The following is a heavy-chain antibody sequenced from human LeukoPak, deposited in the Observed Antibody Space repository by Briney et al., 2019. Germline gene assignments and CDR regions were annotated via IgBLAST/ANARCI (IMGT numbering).Heavy chain of an antibody. CDR3: ARGVDYYGV. Sequence: SETLSLTCAVYGGSFSGYYWNWIRQPPGKGLEWIGEINHSGRTNYNPSLKSRVTISVDTSKKQFSLKLSSVTAADTAVYYCARGVDYYGVWGQGTLVSVSS. J-gene: IGHJ4*02. D-gene: IGHD3-10*01. CDR1: GGSFSGYY. CDR2: INHSGRT. V-gene: IGHV4-34*01.